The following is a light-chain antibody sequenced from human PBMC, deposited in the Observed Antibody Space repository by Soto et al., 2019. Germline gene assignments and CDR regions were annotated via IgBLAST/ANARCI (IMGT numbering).Light chain of an antibody. CDR3: SSYTTSNTRQIV. CDR2: DVT. Sequence: QSALTQPASVSGAPVQSITISCTGTSIDVVGYNYVSWYQHHPGKAPKLIIYDVTNRPSGGSNPFSGSKSGNTASLTISGLQPEDEADYYCSSYTTSNTRQIVFGTGTKVTVL. CDR1: SIDVVGYNY. V-gene: IGLV2-14*03. J-gene: IGLJ1*01.